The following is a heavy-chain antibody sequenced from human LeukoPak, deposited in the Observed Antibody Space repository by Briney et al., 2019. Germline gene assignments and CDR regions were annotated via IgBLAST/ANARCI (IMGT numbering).Heavy chain of an antibody. D-gene: IGHD4-17*01. CDR1: GYSFTSYW. CDR2: IYPGYADA. J-gene: IGHJ4*02. V-gene: IGHV5-51*01. Sequence: GESLKISRKGSGYSFTSYWIGWVRQMPGKGPEWMAIIYPGYADARYSPSFQGQVTISADKSISTAYLQWRSLKASDTAMYYCAIDYGDYGAYWGQGTLVTVSS. CDR3: AIDYGDYGAY.